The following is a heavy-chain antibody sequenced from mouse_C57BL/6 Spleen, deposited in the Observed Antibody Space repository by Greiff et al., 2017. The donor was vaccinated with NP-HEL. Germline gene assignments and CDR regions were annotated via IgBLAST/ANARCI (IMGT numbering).Heavy chain of an antibody. Sequence: VQLKQSGPELVKPGASVKISCKASGYSFTDYNMNWVKQSNGKSLEWIGVINPNYGTTSYNQKFKGKATLTVDQSSSTAYMQLNSLTSEDSAVYYCARSGTTVVEDYAMDYWGQGTSVTVSS. CDR2: INPNYGTT. CDR3: ARSGTTVVEDYAMDY. V-gene: IGHV1-39*01. J-gene: IGHJ4*01. CDR1: GYSFTDYN. D-gene: IGHD1-1*01.